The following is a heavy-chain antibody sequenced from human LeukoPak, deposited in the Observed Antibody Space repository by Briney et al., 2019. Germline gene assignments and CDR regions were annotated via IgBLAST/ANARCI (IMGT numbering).Heavy chain of an antibody. V-gene: IGHV3-23*01. CDR3: AKAVGATLFDY. D-gene: IGHD1-26*01. CDR1: GFTFSTYA. CDR2: ISGSGGST. J-gene: IGHJ4*02. Sequence: PGGSLRLSCAASGFTFSTYAMAWVRQAPGKGLEWVSGISGSGGSTYYADSVKGRFTISRDNSKNTLYLQMNSLRAEDTAVYYCAKAVGATLFDYWGQGTLVTVSS.